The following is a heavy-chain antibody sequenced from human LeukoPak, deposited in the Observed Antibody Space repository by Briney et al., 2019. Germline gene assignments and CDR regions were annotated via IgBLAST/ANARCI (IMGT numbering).Heavy chain of an antibody. CDR1: GGSISSYY. V-gene: IGHV4-59*01. J-gene: IGHJ4*02. D-gene: IGHD2-2*01. Sequence: SETLSLTCTVSGGSISSYYWSWIRQPPGKGLEWIGYIDYSGSTNYNPSLKSRVSISEDTSKNQFSLKLSSVTAADTAMYFCARISVPWQFDYWGQGTLVTVSS. CDR3: ARISVPWQFDY. CDR2: IDYSGST.